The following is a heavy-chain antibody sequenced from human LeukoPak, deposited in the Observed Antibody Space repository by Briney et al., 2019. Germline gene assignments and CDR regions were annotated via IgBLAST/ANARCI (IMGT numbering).Heavy chain of an antibody. D-gene: IGHD1-26*01. V-gene: IGHV3-21*01. CDR2: ISSSSTYI. CDR3: ARDQRGGTYSDY. J-gene: IGHJ4*02. Sequence: GGSLRLSCTTSGFTFSNYYMNWVRQAPGKGLEFFSSISSSSTYIYYADSVKGRFTISRDDAKNSLYLQMNNLRAEDTALYYCARDQRGGTYSDYWGQGTLVTVSS. CDR1: GFTFSNYY.